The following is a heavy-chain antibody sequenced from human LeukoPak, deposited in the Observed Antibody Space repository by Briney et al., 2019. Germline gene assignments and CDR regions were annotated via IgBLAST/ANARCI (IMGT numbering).Heavy chain of an antibody. J-gene: IGHJ6*02. CDR2: ISSTGSDI. Sequence: GGSLRLSCAVSGFTFSRYIMTWVRQAPGKGLEWVSSISSTGSDIYYADSVKGRLTISRDNAKNSLYLQMDSLRADDTAVYYCARDRDYYYGMDVWGQGTTVTVSS. CDR1: GFTFSRYI. CDR3: ARDRDYYYGMDV. V-gene: IGHV3-21*01. D-gene: IGHD3-10*01.